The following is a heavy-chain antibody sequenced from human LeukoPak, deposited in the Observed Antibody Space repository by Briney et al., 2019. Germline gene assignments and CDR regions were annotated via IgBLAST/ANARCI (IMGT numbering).Heavy chain of an antibody. Sequence: ASVKVSCKASGYTFTSYGISWVRQAPGQGLEWMGWITTYNGNTNYAQKFQGRVTMTTDTSTGTVYMELGSLRSDDTAVYFCARSLDYYDSSGSFYYFYMDVWRKGTTVTVSS. J-gene: IGHJ6*03. CDR2: ITTYNGNT. CDR1: GYTFTSYG. CDR3: ARSLDYYDSSGSFYYFYMDV. D-gene: IGHD3-22*01. V-gene: IGHV1-18*01.